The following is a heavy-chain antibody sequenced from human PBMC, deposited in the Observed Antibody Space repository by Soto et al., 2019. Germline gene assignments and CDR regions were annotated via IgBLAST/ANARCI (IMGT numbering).Heavy chain of an antibody. J-gene: IGHJ6*02. CDR3: ARSRAAAPPRVGMDV. V-gene: IGHV1-46*01. Sequence: ASVKVSCKASGYTFTYYHVHWVRQAPGQGLEWMGIINPYGGDTTYAQKFQGRVTMTRDTSTSTVYMELSSLRSEDTALYYCARSRAAAPPRVGMDVWGQGTTVTVSS. CDR1: GYTFTYYH. D-gene: IGHD6-13*01. CDR2: INPYGGDT.